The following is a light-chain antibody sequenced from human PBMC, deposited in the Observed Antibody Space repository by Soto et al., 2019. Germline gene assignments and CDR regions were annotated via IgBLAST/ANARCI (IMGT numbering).Light chain of an antibody. CDR2: EAD. Sequence: QSALTQPASVSGSPGQSITISCTGTSNDIGGYNLVSWYQQHPGKAPKLVVYEADKRPSGVSNRFSGSKSGNTVSLTISTLRPEDEADYSCCSFAGGATFVFGGGTKVTVL. CDR3: CSFAGGATFV. CDR1: SNDIGGYNL. V-gene: IGLV2-23*02. J-gene: IGLJ2*01.